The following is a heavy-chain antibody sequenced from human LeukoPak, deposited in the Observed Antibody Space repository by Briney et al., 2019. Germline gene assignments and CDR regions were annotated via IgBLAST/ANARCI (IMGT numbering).Heavy chain of an antibody. Sequence: PGASVKVSCKASGYTFTAYYIHWVRQAPGQGLEWMGRTNPNSDYTDYAQNFQGRVTMTRDTSISTAYMEVSRLRSDDTAMYYCARVSYGNDATPFDYWGQGTLVTVSS. V-gene: IGHV1-2*06. CDR1: GYTFTAYY. D-gene: IGHD3-16*01. CDR3: ARVSYGNDATPFDY. CDR2: TNPNSDYT. J-gene: IGHJ4*02.